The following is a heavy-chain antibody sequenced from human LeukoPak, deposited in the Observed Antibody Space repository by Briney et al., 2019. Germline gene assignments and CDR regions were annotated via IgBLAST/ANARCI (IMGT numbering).Heavy chain of an antibody. J-gene: IGHJ5*02. Sequence: ASVKVSCKASGYTFTSYGISWVRQAPGQGLEWMGWISAYNGNTNYAQKLQGRVTMTTDTSTSTAYMELRSLRSDDTAVYYCARVSAEDIVVVPASNTWFDPWGQGTLVTVSS. D-gene: IGHD2-2*01. CDR2: ISAYNGNT. V-gene: IGHV1-18*01. CDR3: ARVSAEDIVVVPASNTWFDP. CDR1: GYTFTSYG.